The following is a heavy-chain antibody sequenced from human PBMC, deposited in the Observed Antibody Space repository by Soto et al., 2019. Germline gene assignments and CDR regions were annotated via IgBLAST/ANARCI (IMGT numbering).Heavy chain of an antibody. D-gene: IGHD6-25*01. V-gene: IGHV3-7*01. CDR2: IKQDGSEK. Sequence: EVQLVESGGGLVQPGGSLRLSCAASGFTFSSYWMSWVRQAPGKGLEWMANIKQDGSEKYYVDSVKGRFTISRDNAKNSLYLQMNSLRAEDTAVYYCARDTAAADYYYYYYMDVWGKGTTVTVSS. J-gene: IGHJ6*03. CDR3: ARDTAAADYYYYYYMDV. CDR1: GFTFSSYW.